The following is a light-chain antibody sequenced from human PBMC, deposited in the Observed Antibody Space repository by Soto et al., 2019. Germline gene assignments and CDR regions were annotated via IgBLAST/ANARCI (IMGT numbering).Light chain of an antibody. J-gene: IGKJ1*01. V-gene: IGKV3-20*01. Sequence: ETVLTQSPGTLSLSPGERATLSCRASQSVGGSLAWYQQRPGQAPRLLVYHTSNRATGIPDRFSASGSGTDFTLTISRLEPEDFGVYYCQQYESSPRTFGQGTKVDIK. CDR3: QQYESSPRT. CDR2: HTS. CDR1: QSVGGS.